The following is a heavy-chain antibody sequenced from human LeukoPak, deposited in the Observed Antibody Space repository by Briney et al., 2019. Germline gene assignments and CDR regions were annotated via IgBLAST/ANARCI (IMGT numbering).Heavy chain of an antibody. CDR3: ARGTTYGDYPTAFDY. Sequence: SETLSLPCTVSGDSINSHYCNWIRQPPGKGLEWIGYISYSGSTNYDPSLKSRVTISVDTSKNQFSLKLSSVTAADTAVYYCARGTTYGDYPTAFDYWGQGTLVSVSS. J-gene: IGHJ4*02. CDR2: ISYSGST. V-gene: IGHV4-59*11. CDR1: GDSINSHY. D-gene: IGHD4-17*01.